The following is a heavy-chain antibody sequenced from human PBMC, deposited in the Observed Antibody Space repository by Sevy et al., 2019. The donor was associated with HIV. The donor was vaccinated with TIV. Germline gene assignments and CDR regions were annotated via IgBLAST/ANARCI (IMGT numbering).Heavy chain of an antibody. CDR1: GFTFSSYA. V-gene: IGHV3-30*04. J-gene: IGHJ4*02. Sequence: GGSLRLSCAASGFTFSSYAMHWVRQAPRKGLEWVAVISYDGSNKYYADSVKGRFTISRDNSKNTLYLQMNSLRAEDTAVYYCARDPRYYYDSSGYPDYWGQGTLVTVSS. CDR3: ARDPRYYYDSSGYPDY. D-gene: IGHD3-22*01. CDR2: ISYDGSNK.